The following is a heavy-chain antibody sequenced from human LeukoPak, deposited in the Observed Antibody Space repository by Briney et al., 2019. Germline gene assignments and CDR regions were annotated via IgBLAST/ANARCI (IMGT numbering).Heavy chain of an antibody. D-gene: IGHD5-18*01. CDR3: ARGIDTAMAWAHYFDY. V-gene: IGHV1-69*13. Sequence: SVKVSCKVSGYTLTELSMHWVRQAPGKGLEWMGGIIPIFGAANYAQKFQGRVTITADESTSTAYMELSSLRSEDTAVYYCARGIDTAMAWAHYFDYWGQGTLVTVSS. CDR1: GYTLTELS. J-gene: IGHJ4*02. CDR2: IIPIFGAA.